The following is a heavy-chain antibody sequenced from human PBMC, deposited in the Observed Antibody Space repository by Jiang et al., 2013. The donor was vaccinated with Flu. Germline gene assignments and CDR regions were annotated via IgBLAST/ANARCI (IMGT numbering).Heavy chain of an antibody. D-gene: IGHD6-19*01. V-gene: IGHV3-11*06. CDR3: ARARSGWAPGAFDI. J-gene: IGHJ3*02. Sequence: GRFTISRDNAKNSLYLQMNSLRAEDTAVYYCARARSGWAPGAFDIWGQGTMVTVSS.